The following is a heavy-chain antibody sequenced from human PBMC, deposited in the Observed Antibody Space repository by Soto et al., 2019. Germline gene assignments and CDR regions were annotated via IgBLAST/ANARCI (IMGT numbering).Heavy chain of an antibody. CDR1: GFTFSSYW. V-gene: IGHV3-74*01. D-gene: IGHD2-2*01. Sequence: EVQLVESGGGLVQPGGSLRLSCAASGFTFSSYWMHWVRQAPGKGLVWVSRINSDGSSTSYADSVKGRFTISRDNAKNXLYLQKSGLRAEDTAVYYWARGADIVVVPADWFDPWGQGTLVTVSS. CDR3: ARGADIVVVPADWFDP. CDR2: INSDGSST. J-gene: IGHJ5*02.